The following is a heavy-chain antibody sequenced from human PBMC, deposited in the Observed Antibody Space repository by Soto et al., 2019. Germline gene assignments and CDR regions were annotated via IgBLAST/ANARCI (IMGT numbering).Heavy chain of an antibody. V-gene: IGHV4-59*01. J-gene: IGHJ6*02. CDR2: LYNAGST. CDR3: ARDLWGYCGTDCYPLDV. CDR1: GGSISRYY. D-gene: IGHD2-21*02. Sequence: SETLSLTCTVSGGSISRYYWSWIRQPPGKGLEWIGYLYNAGSTIYNPSFKSRVTISVDMSQNQFSLNLNYVTAADTAVYYCARDLWGYCGTDCYPLDVWGQGTTVTVS.